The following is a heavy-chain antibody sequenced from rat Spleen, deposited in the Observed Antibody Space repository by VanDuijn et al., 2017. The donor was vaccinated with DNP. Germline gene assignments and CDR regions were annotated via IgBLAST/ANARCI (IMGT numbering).Heavy chain of an antibody. J-gene: IGHJ2*01. D-gene: IGHD1-11*01. V-gene: IGHV5-19*01. Sequence: EVQLLESGGGLVQPGNSLKLSCTASGFTFSDYGMAWVRQAPKKGLEWVASISASGGSTSYRDSVKGRFTISRDNAKSILYLQMDSLRSEDTATFYCTTDFERGYWGQGVMVTVSS. CDR2: ISASGGST. CDR1: GFTFSDYG. CDR3: TTDFERGY.